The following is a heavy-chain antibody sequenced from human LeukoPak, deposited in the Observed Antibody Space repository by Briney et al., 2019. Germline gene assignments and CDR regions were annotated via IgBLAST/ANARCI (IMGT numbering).Heavy chain of an antibody. V-gene: IGHV4-34*01. CDR1: GGSFSGYY. D-gene: IGHD6-19*01. J-gene: IGHJ5*02. Sequence: SETLSLTCAVYGGSFSGYYWSWIRQPPGEGLEWIGEINHSGSTNYNPSLKSRVTISVDTSKNQFSLKLSSVTAADTAVYYCARGTVAGTWVDPWGQGTLVTVSS. CDR3: ARGTVAGTWVDP. CDR2: INHSGST.